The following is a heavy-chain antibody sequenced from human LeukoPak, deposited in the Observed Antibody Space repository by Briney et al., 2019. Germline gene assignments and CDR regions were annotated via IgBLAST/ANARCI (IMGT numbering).Heavy chain of an antibody. CDR3: ARPTYGDYGMDV. D-gene: IGHD4-17*01. J-gene: IGHJ6*02. CDR2: ISSSSSTI. Sequence: GGSLRLSCAASGFTFSSYSMSWVRQAPGKGLEWVSYISSSSSTIYYTDSVKGRFTISRDNAKNSLYLQMNSLRDEDTAVYYCARPTYGDYGMDVWGQGTTVTVSS. V-gene: IGHV3-48*02. CDR1: GFTFSSYS.